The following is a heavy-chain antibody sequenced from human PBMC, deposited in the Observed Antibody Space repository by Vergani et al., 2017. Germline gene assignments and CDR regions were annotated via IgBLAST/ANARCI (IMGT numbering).Heavy chain of an antibody. Sequence: QVQLVESGGGVVQPGRSLRLSCAASGFTFSSYGMHWVRQAPGKGLEWVAVISYDGSNKYYADSVKGRFTISRDNSKNTLYLQMNSLRAEDTAVYYCAKGPEQSGYADTWGFDYWGQGTLVTVSS. CDR1: GFTFSSYG. CDR2: ISYDGSNK. V-gene: IGHV3-30*18. J-gene: IGHJ4*02. CDR3: AKGPEQSGYADTWGFDY. D-gene: IGHD3-3*01.